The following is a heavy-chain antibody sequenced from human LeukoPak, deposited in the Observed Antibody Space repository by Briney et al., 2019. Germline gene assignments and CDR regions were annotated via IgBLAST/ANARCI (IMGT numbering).Heavy chain of an antibody. V-gene: IGHV4-59*08. CDR1: GDSISTYY. J-gene: IGHJ5*02. D-gene: IGHD2-15*01. CDR3: ARDYCSGGSCYSDWFGP. Sequence: SETLSLTCSVSGDSISTYYWSWIRQPPGKGLEWMGYVFYSGSTKYNSSLKSRLTISVDTYTNQFSLKLRSVTAADTAVYYCARDYCSGGSCYSDWFGPWGQGTLVTASS. CDR2: VFYSGST.